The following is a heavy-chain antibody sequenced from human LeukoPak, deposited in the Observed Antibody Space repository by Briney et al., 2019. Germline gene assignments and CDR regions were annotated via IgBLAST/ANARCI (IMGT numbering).Heavy chain of an antibody. V-gene: IGHV3-11*05. CDR2: ISGGSRYT. CDR3: AREYGSGSCFDF. Sequence: LSLTCTVSGGFISSYYWSWIRQPAGKGLERVSYISGGSRYTNYADSVKGRFTISRDNAKNSLYLQMNSLRAEDTAVYYCAREYGSGSCFDFWGQGTLVTVSS. J-gene: IGHJ4*02. D-gene: IGHD3-10*01. CDR1: GGFISSYY.